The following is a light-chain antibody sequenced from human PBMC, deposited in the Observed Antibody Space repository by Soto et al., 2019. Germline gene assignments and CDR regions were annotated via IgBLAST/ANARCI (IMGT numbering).Light chain of an antibody. Sequence: DIQMTQSPSSLSASVGDRVTITCRASQSISSYLNWYQQKPGKAPKLLIYAASRLQSGVPTRFSGSGAGTDFSLTISSLQPEDFATYYCQQSYGPPPITFGQGTRLEIK. CDR1: QSISSY. CDR3: QQSYGPPPIT. V-gene: IGKV1-39*01. J-gene: IGKJ5*01. CDR2: AAS.